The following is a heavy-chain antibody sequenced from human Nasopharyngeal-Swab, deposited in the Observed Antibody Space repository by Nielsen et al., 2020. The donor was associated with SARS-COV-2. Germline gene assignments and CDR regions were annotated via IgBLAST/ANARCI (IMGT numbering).Heavy chain of an antibody. CDR2: ISYDGSNK. CDR3: ARGDGYNYPFDY. Sequence: GGSLRLSCAASGFTFSSYAMHWVRQAPGKGLEWVPVISYDGSNKYYADSVKGRFTISRDNSKNTLYLQMNSLRAEDTAVYYCARGDGYNYPFDYWGQGTLVTVSS. J-gene: IGHJ4*02. V-gene: IGHV3-30-3*01. D-gene: IGHD5-24*01. CDR1: GFTFSSYA.